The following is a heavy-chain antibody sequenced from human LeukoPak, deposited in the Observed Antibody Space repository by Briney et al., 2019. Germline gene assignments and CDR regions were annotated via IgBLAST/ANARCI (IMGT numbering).Heavy chain of an antibody. D-gene: IGHD4-17*01. CDR1: GFTFSSYT. J-gene: IGHJ4*02. Sequence: GGSLRLSCAASGFTFSSYTMSWVRQAPGKGLEWVSTITTSDGNTYYADSVKGRFTVSRDNSKNTLYLQMNSLRAEDTAVYYCANEIRPNDYWGQGTQVTVSS. V-gene: IGHV3-23*01. CDR2: ITTSDGNT. CDR3: ANEIRPNDY.